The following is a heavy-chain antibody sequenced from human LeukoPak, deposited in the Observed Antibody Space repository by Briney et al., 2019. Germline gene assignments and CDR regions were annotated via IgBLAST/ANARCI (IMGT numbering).Heavy chain of an antibody. V-gene: IGHV3-13*01. D-gene: IGHD5/OR15-5a*01. CDR2: IGIAGDT. Sequence: GGSLRLSCAASGFTFSSYDMHWVRHAPGRGLEWVSAIGIAGDTYYPDSVKGRFTISRENAKNSMYLQMNSLKDGDTAVYYCIRGGIQVSGIDAFDIWGQGTMVTVSS. CDR1: GFTFSSYD. CDR3: IRGGIQVSGIDAFDI. J-gene: IGHJ3*02.